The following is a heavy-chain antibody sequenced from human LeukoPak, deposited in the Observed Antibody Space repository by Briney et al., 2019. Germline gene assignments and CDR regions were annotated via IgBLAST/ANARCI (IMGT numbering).Heavy chain of an antibody. CDR1: GYAFTSYG. CDR2: ISAYNGNT. D-gene: IGHD1-26*01. Sequence: ASVKVSCKASGYAFTSYGISWVRQAPGQGLEWMGWISAYNGNTNYAQKLQGRVTMTTHTSTSTAYMELRSLRSDDTAVYYCARPLNSGSYDHWGQGTLVTVSS. J-gene: IGHJ5*02. V-gene: IGHV1-18*01. CDR3: ARPLNSGSYDH.